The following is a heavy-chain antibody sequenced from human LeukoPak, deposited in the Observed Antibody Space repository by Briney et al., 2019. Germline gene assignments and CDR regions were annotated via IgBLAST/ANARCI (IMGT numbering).Heavy chain of an antibody. CDR3: ASLTTVTQGYFDS. Sequence: SETLSPTCTVSGGSISSYYWSWIRQPPGKGLEWIGYIYYSGSTNYNPSLKSRLTISVDTSKNQFSLKLSSVTATDTAVYYCASLTTVTQGYFDSWGQGTLVTVSS. J-gene: IGHJ4*02. D-gene: IGHD4-17*01. CDR2: IYYSGST. V-gene: IGHV4-59*08. CDR1: GGSISSYY.